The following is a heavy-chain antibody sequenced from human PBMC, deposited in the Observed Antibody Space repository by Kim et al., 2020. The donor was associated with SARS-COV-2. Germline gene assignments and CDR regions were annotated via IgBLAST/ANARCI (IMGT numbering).Heavy chain of an antibody. V-gene: IGHV1-18*01. CDR3: ARALGLRGKNAFDI. Sequence: ARKLQGRVTMTTDTSTSTADMELRSLRSDDTAVYYCARALGLRGKNAFDIWGQGTMVTVSS. D-gene: IGHD3-10*01. J-gene: IGHJ3*02.